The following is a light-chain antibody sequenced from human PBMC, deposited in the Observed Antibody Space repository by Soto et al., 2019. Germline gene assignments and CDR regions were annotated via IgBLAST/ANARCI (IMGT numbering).Light chain of an antibody. V-gene: IGKV3-20*01. CDR2: GAS. J-gene: IGKJ2*01. Sequence: EIVLTQSPGTLSLSPGERATLSCRASQSVSSSFLAWYQQKPGQAPRLLIYGASSRATGIPDRFSGSGSGTHFTLTISRLEPEDFAVYYCQQYGSSPRTFGQGTKLELK. CDR3: QQYGSSPRT. CDR1: QSVSSSF.